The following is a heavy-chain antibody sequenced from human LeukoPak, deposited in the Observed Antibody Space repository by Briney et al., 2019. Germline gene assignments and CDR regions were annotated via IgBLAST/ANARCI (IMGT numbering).Heavy chain of an antibody. CDR1: GGSISSYY. D-gene: IGHD3-10*01. CDR3: ARLAVTMVRGVYWFDP. J-gene: IGHJ5*02. V-gene: IGHV4-4*07. CDR2: IYTSGST. Sequence: PSETLSLTCTVSGGSISSYYWSWIRRPAGKGLEWIGRIYTSGSTNYNPSLKSRVTMSVDTSKNQFSLKLSSVTAADTAVYYCARLAVTMVRGVYWFDPWGQGTLVTVSS.